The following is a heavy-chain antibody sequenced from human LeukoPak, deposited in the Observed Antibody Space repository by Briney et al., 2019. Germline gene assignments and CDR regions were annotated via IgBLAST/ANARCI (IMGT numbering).Heavy chain of an antibody. CDR3: AREVGYYGSGNYFDY. Sequence: PGGSLRLPCAASGFTFSSYGMHRVRQAPGKGLEWAAVIWYDGSNKYYADSVKGRFTISRDNSKNTLYLQMNSLRAEDTAVYYCAREVGYYGSGNYFDYWGQGTLVTVSS. CDR2: IWYDGSNK. V-gene: IGHV3-33*01. J-gene: IGHJ4*02. CDR1: GFTFSSYG. D-gene: IGHD3-10*01.